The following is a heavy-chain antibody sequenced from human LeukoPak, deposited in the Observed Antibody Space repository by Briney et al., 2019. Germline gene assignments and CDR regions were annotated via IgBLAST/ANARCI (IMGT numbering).Heavy chain of an antibody. Sequence: GGSLRLSCAASGFTFSSYAMHWVRQAPGKGLEWVAVISYDGSNKYYADSVRGRFTISRDNSKNTLYLQMNSLRAEDTAVYYCARDHYCSSTSCYRDYYYMDVWGKGTTVTVSS. J-gene: IGHJ6*03. CDR3: ARDHYCSSTSCYRDYYYMDV. V-gene: IGHV3-30-3*01. CDR2: ISYDGSNK. D-gene: IGHD2-2*02. CDR1: GFTFSSYA.